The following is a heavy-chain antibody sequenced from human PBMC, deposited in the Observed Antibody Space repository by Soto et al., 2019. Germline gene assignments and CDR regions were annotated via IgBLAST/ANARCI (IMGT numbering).Heavy chain of an antibody. V-gene: IGHV1-24*01. Sequence: ASVKVSCKVSGHSLTEFSMHWVRQAPGKGLEWMGGFDPEDGKTIYAKKFQGRVTMTEDTSTDTAYMELSSLRSEDTAVYYSASQLVLGYYDYWGQGTLVTVSS. D-gene: IGHD6-13*01. CDR3: ASQLVLGYYDY. J-gene: IGHJ4*02. CDR2: FDPEDGKT. CDR1: GHSLTEFS.